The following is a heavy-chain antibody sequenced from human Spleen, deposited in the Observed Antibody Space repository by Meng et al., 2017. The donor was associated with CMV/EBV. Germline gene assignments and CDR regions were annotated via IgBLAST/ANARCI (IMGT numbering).Heavy chain of an antibody. CDR1: GFTFDDYA. V-gene: IGHV3-9*01. Sequence: SLKISCTASGFTFDDYAMHWVRQAPGKGLEWVSGISWNSDTIGYADSVKGRFTISRDNAKNTLYLQMNSLTAEDTAVYYCARDDQLPFDYWGQGTLVTVSS. CDR3: ARDDQLPFDY. CDR2: ISWNSDTI. D-gene: IGHD2-2*01. J-gene: IGHJ4*02.